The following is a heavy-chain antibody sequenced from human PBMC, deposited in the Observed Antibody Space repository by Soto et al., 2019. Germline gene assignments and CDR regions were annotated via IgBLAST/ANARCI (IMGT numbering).Heavy chain of an antibody. Sequence: QVQLVQSGAEVRQPASSVKVSCKTSGATFSSYAITWVRQAPGQGLEWMGGIVPTVDTSTYAQKFQGRVTITADKFTNTVYMELISLRSDDTAVYYCVIVVAIPGYPDNWGQGTLVTVSS. CDR1: GATFSSYA. D-gene: IGHD5-12*01. J-gene: IGHJ4*02. V-gene: IGHV1-69*14. CDR2: IVPTVDTS. CDR3: VIVVAIPGYPDN.